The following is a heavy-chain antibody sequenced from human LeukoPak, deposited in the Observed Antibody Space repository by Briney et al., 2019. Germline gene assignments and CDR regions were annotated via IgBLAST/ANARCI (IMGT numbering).Heavy chain of an antibody. Sequence: GGSLRLSCAASGFTFSSYGMHWVRQAPGKGLEGVAVISYEGSNKYYADSVKGRFTISRDNSKHRMYLQMNSMRAEDTAVYDCAREVAVLPGYVDYWGQGTLVTVSS. V-gene: IGHV3-30*03. CDR3: AREVAVLPGYVDY. CDR1: GFTFSSYG. J-gene: IGHJ4*02. D-gene: IGHD6-19*01. CDR2: ISYEGSNK.